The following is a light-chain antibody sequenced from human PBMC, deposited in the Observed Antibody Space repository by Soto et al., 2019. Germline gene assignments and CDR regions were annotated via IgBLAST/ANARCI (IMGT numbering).Light chain of an antibody. Sequence: QSVLTQSPSASASLGASVKLTCTLSSGHSSYAIAWHQQQPETGPRYLMKLNSDGSHSKGDGIPDRFSGSSSGAERYLTISSLQSEDEADYYCQTWGTGIHVFGGGTQLTVL. J-gene: IGLJ7*01. CDR2: LNSDGSH. V-gene: IGLV4-69*01. CDR1: SGHSSYA. CDR3: QTWGTGIHV.